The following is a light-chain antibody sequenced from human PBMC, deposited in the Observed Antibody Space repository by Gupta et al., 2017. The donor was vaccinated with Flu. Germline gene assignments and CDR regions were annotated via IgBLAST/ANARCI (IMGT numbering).Light chain of an antibody. J-gene: IGKJ2*01. V-gene: IGKV1-39*01. CDR1: QSISTY. CDR2: SAF. CDR3: QQSFTIPRT. Sequence: PSSLSASVGDRVTITCRASQSISTYLSWYLQRPGQAPDLLIYSAFHLSRGVPSRFSGSASGTNFSLTISSLQTEDFATYYCQQSFTIPRTFGQGTRL.